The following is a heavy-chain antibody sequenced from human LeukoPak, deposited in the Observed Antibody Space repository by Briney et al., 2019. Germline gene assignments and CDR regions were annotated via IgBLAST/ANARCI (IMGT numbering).Heavy chain of an antibody. CDR3: AKDRYDSSGYYFFFDY. Sequence: PGGSLRLSCAASGFTFSSYGMHWVRQAPGKGLEWVAVISYDGSNKYYADSVKGRFTISRDNSKNTLYLQMNSLRAEDTAAYYCAKDRYDSSGYYFFFDYWGQGTLVTVSS. D-gene: IGHD3-22*01. CDR1: GFTFSSYG. J-gene: IGHJ4*02. CDR2: ISYDGSNK. V-gene: IGHV3-30*18.